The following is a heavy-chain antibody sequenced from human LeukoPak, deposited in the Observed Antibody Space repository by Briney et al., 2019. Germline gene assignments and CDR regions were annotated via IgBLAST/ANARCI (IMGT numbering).Heavy chain of an antibody. Sequence: GGSLRLSCAASGFTVSSNYMSWVRQVPGTGLAWVSFIYSGGSTYYADSVKGRFTISRDNSKNTLYLQMNSLRAEDTAVYYCARDHSSGWSTYFDYWGQGTLVTVSS. CDR1: GFTVSSNY. J-gene: IGHJ4*02. V-gene: IGHV3-66*01. D-gene: IGHD6-19*01. CDR2: IYSGGST. CDR3: ARDHSSGWSTYFDY.